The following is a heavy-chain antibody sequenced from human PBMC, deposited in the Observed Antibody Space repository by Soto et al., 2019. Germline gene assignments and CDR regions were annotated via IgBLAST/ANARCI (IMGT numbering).Heavy chain of an antibody. CDR2: VDEDGNER. V-gene: IGHV3-7*05. CDR3: ASAPQVTTFHYGMDV. D-gene: IGHD2-21*02. Sequence: VQLVESGGGLVQPGGSLRLSCSASGFAFSSYWMNWVRQAPGKGLEWVASVDEDGNERYYVDSVKGRFTISRDNAMNSLYLQMNGLRAEDTGIYYCASAPQVTTFHYGMDVSDQGTTFTVS. J-gene: IGHJ6*02. CDR1: GFAFSSYW.